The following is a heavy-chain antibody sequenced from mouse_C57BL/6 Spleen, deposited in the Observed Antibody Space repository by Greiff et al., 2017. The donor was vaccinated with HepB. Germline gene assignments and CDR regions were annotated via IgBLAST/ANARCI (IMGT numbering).Heavy chain of an antibody. D-gene: IGHD1-1*01. Sequence: VQLQQSGPELVKPGASVKISCKASGYSFTDYNMNWVKQSNGKSLEWIGVINPNYGTTSYNQKFKGKATLTVDQSSSTAYMQLNSLTSEDSAVYYCARSIITTVVATDYYAMDYWGQGTSVTVSS. J-gene: IGHJ4*01. CDR3: ARSIITTVVATDYYAMDY. CDR2: INPNYGTT. V-gene: IGHV1-39*01. CDR1: GYSFTDYN.